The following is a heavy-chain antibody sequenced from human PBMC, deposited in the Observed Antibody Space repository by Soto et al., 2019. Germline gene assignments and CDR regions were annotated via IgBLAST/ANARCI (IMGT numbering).Heavy chain of an antibody. J-gene: IGHJ4*02. CDR2: IYYSGST. Sequence: SETLSLTCTVSGGSISSSSYYWGWIRQPPGKGLEWIGSIYYSGSTYYNPSLKSRVTISVDTSKNQFSLKLSSVTAADTAVYYGALRSIAVVPEYWGQGTLVTVSS. CDR1: GGSISSSSYY. D-gene: IGHD3-22*01. CDR3: ALRSIAVVPEY. V-gene: IGHV4-39*07.